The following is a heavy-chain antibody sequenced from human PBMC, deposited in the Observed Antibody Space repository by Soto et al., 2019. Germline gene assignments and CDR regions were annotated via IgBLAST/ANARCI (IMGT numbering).Heavy chain of an antibody. Sequence: GASVKVSCKASGYTFTSYGISWVRQAPGQGLEWMGWISAYNGNTNYAQKLQGRVTMTTDTSTSTAYMELRSLRSDDTAVYYCARDGSSSWYFGDNWFDPWGQGTLVTVSS. CDR3: ARDGSSSWYFGDNWFDP. J-gene: IGHJ5*02. D-gene: IGHD6-13*01. V-gene: IGHV1-18*01. CDR2: ISAYNGNT. CDR1: GYTFTSYG.